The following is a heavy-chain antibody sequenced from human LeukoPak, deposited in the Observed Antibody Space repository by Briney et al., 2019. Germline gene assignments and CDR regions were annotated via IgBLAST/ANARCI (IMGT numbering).Heavy chain of an antibody. J-gene: IGHJ3*02. V-gene: IGHV1-2*02. CDR2: INPNSGGT. CDR1: GYTFTSYG. Sequence: ASVKVSRKASGYTFTSYGISWVRQAPGQGLEWMGWINPNSGGTNYAQKFQGRVTMTRDTSISTAYMELSRLRSDDTAVYYCARDTYEHDAFDIWGQGTMVTVSS. CDR3: ARDTYEHDAFDI. D-gene: IGHD3-16*01.